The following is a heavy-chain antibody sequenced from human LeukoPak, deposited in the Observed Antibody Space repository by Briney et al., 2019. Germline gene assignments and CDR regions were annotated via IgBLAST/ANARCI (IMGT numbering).Heavy chain of an antibody. CDR1: GFTLTRHA. J-gene: IGHJ4*02. V-gene: IGHV3-23*01. D-gene: IGHD5-24*01. Sequence: GGSLRLSCAASGFTLTRHAMSWVRQAPGKGLEWVSVIGDRGGITYYADSVKGRFTISRDTSTNTVFLQMNSLGLDDTAVYYCAKEWLQHTKRTDHWGQGTLVTVSS. CDR3: AKEWLQHTKRTDH. CDR2: IGDRGGIT.